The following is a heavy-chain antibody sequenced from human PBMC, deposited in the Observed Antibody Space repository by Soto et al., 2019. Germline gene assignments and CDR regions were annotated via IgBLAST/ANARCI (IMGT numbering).Heavy chain of an antibody. J-gene: IGHJ4*02. CDR1: GGSFSGYY. V-gene: IGHV4-34*01. CDR3: ARGRGIAAAGPPNFDY. Sequence: QVQLQQWGAGLLKPSETLSLTCAVYGGSFSGYYWSWIRQPPGKGLEWIAEINHSGSTNYNPSLRSRVTISVNTSKIQFSLKLSSVTAADTAVYYCARGRGIAAAGPPNFDYWGQGTLGTVSS. CDR2: INHSGST. D-gene: IGHD6-13*01.